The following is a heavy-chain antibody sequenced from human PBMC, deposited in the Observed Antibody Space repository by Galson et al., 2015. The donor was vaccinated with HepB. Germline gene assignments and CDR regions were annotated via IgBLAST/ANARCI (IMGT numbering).Heavy chain of an antibody. CDR1: GDSVSSNTAA. CDR2: TYYRSKWYN. V-gene: IGHV6-1*01. Sequence: CAISGDSVSSNTAAWNWIRQSPSRDLEWLGRTYYRSKWYNDYAVSVKSRITINPDTSKNHFSLQLNSVTPEDTAVYYCAREEGIAAAADYWGQGTLVTVSS. CDR3: AREEGIAAAADY. D-gene: IGHD6-13*01. J-gene: IGHJ4*02.